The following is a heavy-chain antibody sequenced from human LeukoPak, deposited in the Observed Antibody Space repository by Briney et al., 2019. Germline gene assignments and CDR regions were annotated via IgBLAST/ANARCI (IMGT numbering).Heavy chain of an antibody. CDR1: GGSISSGGYS. CDR2: IYHSGST. Sequence: SETLSLTCAVSGGSISSGGYSWSWIRQPPGKGLEWIGYIYHSGSTYYNPSLKSRVTISVDRSKNQFSLKLSSVTAADTAVYYCAREDSGSYQNWFDPWGQGTLVIISS. CDR3: AREDSGSYQNWFDP. D-gene: IGHD1-26*01. V-gene: IGHV4-30-2*01. J-gene: IGHJ5*02.